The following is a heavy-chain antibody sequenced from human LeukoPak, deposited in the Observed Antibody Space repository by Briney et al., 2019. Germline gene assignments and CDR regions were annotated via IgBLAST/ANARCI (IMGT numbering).Heavy chain of an antibody. Sequence: GGSLRLSCAASGFTFSKYWMLWVRQAPGKGLESVSRINTDGTVTTYADSLRGRFTVSRDNADNTMFLQMNSVRDEDTAVYYCATKQWLAPPPDSWGQGTPVTVSS. V-gene: IGHV3-74*01. CDR2: INTDGTVT. CDR1: GFTFSKYW. D-gene: IGHD6-19*01. CDR3: ATKQWLAPPPDS. J-gene: IGHJ4*02.